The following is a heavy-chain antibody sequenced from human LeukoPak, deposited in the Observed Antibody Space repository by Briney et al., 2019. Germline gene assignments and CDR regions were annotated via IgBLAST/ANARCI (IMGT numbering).Heavy chain of an antibody. CDR1: GFTFSSYG. CDR2: ISYDGSNK. V-gene: IGHV3-30*18. Sequence: GGSLRLSCAASGFTFSSYGMHWVRQAPGKGLEWVAVISYDGSNKYYADSVKGRFTISRDNSKNTLYLQMNSLRAEDTAVYYCAKGWVHPGLDPWGQGTLVTVSS. J-gene: IGHJ5*02. CDR3: AKGWVHPGLDP. D-gene: IGHD2-8*02.